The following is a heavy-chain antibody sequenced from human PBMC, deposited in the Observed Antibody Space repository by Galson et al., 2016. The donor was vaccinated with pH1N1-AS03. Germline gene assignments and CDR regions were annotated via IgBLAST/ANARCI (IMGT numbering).Heavy chain of an antibody. CDR2: INYDGSSA. Sequence: SLRLSCAASRFTFDDYAMHWVRQAPGKGLVWVSYINYDGSSATYADSVKGRFTISRDNAKNTLYLQMNSLTAEDTAVYFCARDGDGTTDLDSWGQGTLVTVSS. J-gene: IGHJ4*02. CDR3: ARDGDGTTDLDS. D-gene: IGHD1-1*01. CDR1: RFTFDDYA. V-gene: IGHV3-74*01.